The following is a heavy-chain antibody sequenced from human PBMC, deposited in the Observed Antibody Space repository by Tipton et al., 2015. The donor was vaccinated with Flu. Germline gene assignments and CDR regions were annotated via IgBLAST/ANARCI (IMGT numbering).Heavy chain of an antibody. J-gene: IGHJ4*02. CDR2: IYHNGDI. D-gene: IGHD3-16*02. CDR1: GYSISRGYY. V-gene: IGHV4-38-2*01. CDR3: ANFPAGGIMAPDS. Sequence: TLSLTCAVSGYSISRGYYWGWIRQPPGKGLEWIGSIYHNGDIHFNPSLKSRVSISVDTSNNRFSLNLTSVTAADTAVYYCANFPAGGIMAPDSWGQGTLVTVSS.